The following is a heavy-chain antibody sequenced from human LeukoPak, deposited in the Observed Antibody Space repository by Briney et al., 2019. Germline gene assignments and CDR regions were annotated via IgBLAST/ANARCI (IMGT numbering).Heavy chain of an antibody. V-gene: IGHV1-46*01. J-gene: IGHJ4*02. Sequence: ASVKVSCKTSGYTFTSYYMHWVRQAPGQGPEWMGIINPSGGSTSYAQKFQGRVTMTRDMSTSTVYMDLSSLRSEDTAVYYCARDNSGWSFDYWGQGTLVTVSS. D-gene: IGHD6-19*01. CDR3: ARDNSGWSFDY. CDR1: GYTFTSYY. CDR2: INPSGGST.